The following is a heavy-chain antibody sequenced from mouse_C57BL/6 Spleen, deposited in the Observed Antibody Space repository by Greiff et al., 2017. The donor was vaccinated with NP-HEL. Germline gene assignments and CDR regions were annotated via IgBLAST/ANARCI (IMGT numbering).Heavy chain of an antibody. Sequence: EVQLQQSGPELVKPGASVKISCKASGYSFTGYYMNWVKQSPEKSLEWIGEINPSTGGTTYNQKFKAKATLTVDKSSSTAYMQLKSLTSEDSAVYYCARYDYNFDYWGQGTTLTVSS. CDR2: INPSTGGT. CDR3: ARYDYNFDY. V-gene: IGHV1-42*01. CDR1: GYSFTGYY. J-gene: IGHJ2*01. D-gene: IGHD2-4*01.